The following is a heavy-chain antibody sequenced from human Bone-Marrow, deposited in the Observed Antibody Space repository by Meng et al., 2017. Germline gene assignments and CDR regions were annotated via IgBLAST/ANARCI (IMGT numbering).Heavy chain of an antibody. J-gene: IGHJ6*02. CDR2: IYYSGST. CDR3: ARDSDGEHYFYYYYGMDV. Sequence: GSLRLSCTVSGGSISSSSYYWGWIRQPPGKGLEWIGSIYYSGSTYYNPSLKSRVTISVDTSKNQFSLKLSPVTAADTAVYYCARDSDGEHYFYYYYGMDVWGQGTTVTVSS. CDR1: GGSISSSSYY. V-gene: IGHV4-39*07. D-gene: IGHD4-17*01.